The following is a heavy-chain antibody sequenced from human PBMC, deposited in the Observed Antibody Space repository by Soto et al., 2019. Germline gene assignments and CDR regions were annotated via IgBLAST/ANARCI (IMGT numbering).Heavy chain of an antibody. J-gene: IGHJ6*02. Sequence: QVQLVQSGAAVKKPGASVKVSCKASGYTFTSYGISWVRQAPGQGLEWMGWISAYNGNTNYAQKLQGRVTTTTDTSASTVERELRRLRADDTAVYYCARGNKQSTGWLQSYYYGMDVWGQGTTVTVSS. CDR3: ARGNKQSTGWLQSYYYGMDV. D-gene: IGHD4-4*01. V-gene: IGHV1-18*01. CDR2: ISAYNGNT. CDR1: GYTFTSYG.